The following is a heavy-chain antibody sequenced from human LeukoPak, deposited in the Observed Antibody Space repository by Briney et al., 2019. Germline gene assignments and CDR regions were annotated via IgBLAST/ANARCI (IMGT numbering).Heavy chain of an antibody. CDR1: GGSVSSSSFY. J-gene: IGHJ4*02. V-gene: IGHV4-39*01. D-gene: IGHD1-1*01. CDR3: ARRNWNDVNFDY. CDR2: IYYSGST. Sequence: SETLSLTCTVSGGSVSSSSFYWDWIRQPPGKGLEWIGSIYYSGSTYYNPSLKSRVAISVDTSKNQFSLKLSSVTAADTALYYCARRNWNDVNFDYWGQGALVTVFS.